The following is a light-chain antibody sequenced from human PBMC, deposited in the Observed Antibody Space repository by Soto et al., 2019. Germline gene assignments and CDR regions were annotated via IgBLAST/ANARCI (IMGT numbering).Light chain of an antibody. CDR3: QQHGNWPPWT. J-gene: IGKJ1*01. Sequence: EIVLTQSTATLSLSPGERATLSCRASQSVSSYLAWYQQKPGQAPRLLIYDASNRATGIPARFSGSGSGTEFTLTISRLESEDFAVYYCQQHGNWPPWTFGQGTKVEIK. CDR2: DAS. V-gene: IGKV3-11*01. CDR1: QSVSSY.